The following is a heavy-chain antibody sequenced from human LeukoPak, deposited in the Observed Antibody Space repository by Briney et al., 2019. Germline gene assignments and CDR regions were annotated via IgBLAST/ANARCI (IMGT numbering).Heavy chain of an antibody. CDR3: ARDHYGYYDAFDI. V-gene: IGHV4-61*01. CDR2: IYDSGNT. J-gene: IGHJ3*02. CDR1: GGSVSSGSYY. Sequence: SETLSLTCTVSGGSVSSGSYYWSWIRQPPGKGLEWIGYIYDSGNTSYNPSLKSRVTISVDTSKNQFSLNLRSVTAADTAVYYCARDHYGYYDAFDIWGQGTMFTVSS. D-gene: IGHD1-26*01.